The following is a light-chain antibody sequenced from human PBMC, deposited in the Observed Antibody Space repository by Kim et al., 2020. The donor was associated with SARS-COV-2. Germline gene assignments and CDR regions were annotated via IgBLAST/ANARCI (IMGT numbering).Light chain of an antibody. CDR3: SSYTSSSTYV. Sequence: GQSITISSTGTRSDVGGYNYVSWYQQHPGKAPKLMIYDVSNRPSGVSNRFSGSKSGNTASLTSSGLQAEDEADYYCSSYTSSSTYVFGTGTKVTVL. V-gene: IGLV2-14*03. CDR2: DVS. CDR1: RSDVGGYNY. J-gene: IGLJ1*01.